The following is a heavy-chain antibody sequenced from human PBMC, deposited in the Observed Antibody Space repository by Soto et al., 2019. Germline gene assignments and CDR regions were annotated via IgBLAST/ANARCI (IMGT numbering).Heavy chain of an antibody. V-gene: IGHV4-59*08. D-gene: IGHD6-19*01. CDR1: GGSISRYY. J-gene: IGHJ4*02. Sequence: SETLSLTCTVSGGSISRYYWSWIRQPPGKGLEWIGYIYYSGSTNYNPSLKSRVTISVDTSKNQFPLKLSSVTAADTAVYYCARHPHQWLVPYFDYWGQGTLVTVSS. CDR2: IYYSGST. CDR3: ARHPHQWLVPYFDY.